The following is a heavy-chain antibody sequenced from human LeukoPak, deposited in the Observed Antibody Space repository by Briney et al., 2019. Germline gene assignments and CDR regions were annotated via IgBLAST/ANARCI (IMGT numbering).Heavy chain of an antibody. CDR3: TRGGTRDDY. D-gene: IGHD2-15*01. Sequence: GASVKVSCKASGYTLTTYYMHWVRQAPGQGLEWMGLINPNGGGTIYAQKFQGRVTMTRDTSTSTVYMELSSLRPEDTAMYYCTRGGTRDDYWGQGTLITVSS. CDR2: INPNGGGT. CDR1: GYTLTTYY. V-gene: IGHV1-46*03. J-gene: IGHJ4*02.